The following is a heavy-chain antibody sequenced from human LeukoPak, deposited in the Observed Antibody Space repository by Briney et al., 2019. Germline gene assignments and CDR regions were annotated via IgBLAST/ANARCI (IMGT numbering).Heavy chain of an antibody. CDR1: GYSFTSYW. V-gene: IGHV5-51*01. CDR3: ARLAYCGGDCYSGFDY. D-gene: IGHD2-21*02. J-gene: IGHJ4*02. CDR2: IYPGDSDT. Sequence: GESLKISCKGSGYSFTSYWIGWVRQMPGKSLEWMGIIYPGDSDTRYSPSFQGQVTISADKSISTAYLQWSSLKASDTAMYYCARLAYCGGDCYSGFDYWGQGTLVTVSS.